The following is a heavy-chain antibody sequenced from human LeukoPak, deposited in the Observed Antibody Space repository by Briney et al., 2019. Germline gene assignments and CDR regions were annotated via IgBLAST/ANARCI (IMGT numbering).Heavy chain of an antibody. CDR2: IYYSGST. D-gene: IGHD3-3*01. V-gene: IGHV4-59*01. Sequence: PSETLSLTCTVSGGSISSYYWSWIRQPPGKGLEWIGYIYYSGSTNYNPSLKSRVTISVDTSKNQFSLKLSSVTAADTAVYYCAREHDFWSGYYRSRGWFDPWGQGTLVTVSS. CDR3: AREHDFWSGYYRSRGWFDP. CDR1: GGSISSYY. J-gene: IGHJ5*02.